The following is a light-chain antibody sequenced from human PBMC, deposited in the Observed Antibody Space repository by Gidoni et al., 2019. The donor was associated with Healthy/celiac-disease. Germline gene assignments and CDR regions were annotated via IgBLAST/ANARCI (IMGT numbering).Light chain of an antibody. CDR2: GAS. CDR3: QQYNNWPPLT. CDR1: QGVSSN. V-gene: IGKV3-15*01. Sequence: EIVMTQSPATLSVSPGERATLSCRASQGVSSNLAWYQQKPGQAPRLLIYGASTRDTGIPARFSGSGAGTEFTLTISSLQSEDFAVYYCQQYNNWPPLTFGGGTKVEIK. J-gene: IGKJ4*01.